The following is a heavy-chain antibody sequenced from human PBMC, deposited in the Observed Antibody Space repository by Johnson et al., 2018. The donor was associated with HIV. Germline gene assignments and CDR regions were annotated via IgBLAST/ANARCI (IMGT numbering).Heavy chain of an antibody. CDR3: ARGLITMIVVVTFDAFDI. Sequence: QVQLVESGGVVVQPGRSLRLSCAASGFTFSSYAMHWVRQAPGKGLEWVALISYDGSNKYYADSVKGRFHISRDNSKNTLYLQMNSLRAEDTAVYYCARGLITMIVVVTFDAFDIWGQGTMVTVSS. CDR1: GFTFSSYA. V-gene: IGHV3-30*04. J-gene: IGHJ3*02. D-gene: IGHD3-22*01. CDR2: ISYDGSNK.